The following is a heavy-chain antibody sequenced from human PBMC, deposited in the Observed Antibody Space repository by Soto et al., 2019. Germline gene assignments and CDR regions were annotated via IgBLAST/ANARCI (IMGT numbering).Heavy chain of an antibody. CDR2: IYYSGST. Sequence: SETLSLTCTVSGGSISSYYWSWIRQPPGKGLGWIGYIYYSGSTNYNPSLKGRVTISVDTSKNQFSLKLSSVTAADTAVYYCATHRGIVGGNWFDPWGQGTLVTVSS. J-gene: IGHJ5*02. CDR1: GGSISSYY. D-gene: IGHD1-26*01. V-gene: IGHV4-59*01. CDR3: ATHRGIVGGNWFDP.